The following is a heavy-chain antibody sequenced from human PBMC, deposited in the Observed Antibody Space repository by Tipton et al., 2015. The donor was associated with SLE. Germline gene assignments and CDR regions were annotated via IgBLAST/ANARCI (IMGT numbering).Heavy chain of an antibody. CDR3: ARGGSYSSGWHPDY. Sequence: TLSLTCTVSGGSISSSSYYWGWIRQPPGKGLEWIGSIYYSGSTYYNPSLKSRVTISVDTSKNQFSLKLSSVTAADTAVYYCARGGSYSSGWHPDYWGQGTRVTVSS. D-gene: IGHD6-19*01. CDR1: GGSISSSSYY. J-gene: IGHJ4*02. V-gene: IGHV4-39*07. CDR2: IYYSGST.